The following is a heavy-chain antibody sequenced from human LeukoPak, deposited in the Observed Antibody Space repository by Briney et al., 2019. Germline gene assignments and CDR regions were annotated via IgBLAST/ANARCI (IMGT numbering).Heavy chain of an antibody. CDR1: GFTFSDSY. CDR3: AREDNSNWNIGY. J-gene: IGHJ4*02. Sequence: PGGSLRLSXAASGFTFSDSYMTWIRQAPGKGLEWVSYITTSGSTIYADSLKGRFAISRDNAKNSLYLQMNSLRAEDTAVYYCAREDNSNWNIGYWGQGTLVTVFS. CDR2: ITTSGSTI. V-gene: IGHV3-11*04. D-gene: IGHD1-1*01.